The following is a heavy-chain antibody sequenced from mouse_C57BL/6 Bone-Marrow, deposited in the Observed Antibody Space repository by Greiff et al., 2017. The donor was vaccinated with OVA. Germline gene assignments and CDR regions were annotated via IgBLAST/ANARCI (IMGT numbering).Heavy chain of an antibody. V-gene: IGHV1-5*01. CDR3: TRRGAQATWDWYFDV. CDR1: GYTFTSYW. D-gene: IGHD3-2*02. J-gene: IGHJ1*03. CDR2: IYPGNSDT. Sequence: EVHLVESGTVLARPGASVKMSCKTSGYTFTSYWMHWVKQRPGQGLEWIGAIYPGNSDTSYNQKFKGKAKLTAVTSASTAYMELSSLTNEDSAVYYCTRRGAQATWDWYFDVWGTGTTVTVSS.